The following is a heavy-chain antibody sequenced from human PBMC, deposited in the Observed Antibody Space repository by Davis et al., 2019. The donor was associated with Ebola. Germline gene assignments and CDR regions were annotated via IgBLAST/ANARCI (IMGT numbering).Heavy chain of an antibody. CDR2: LNGSGRKT. CDR3: AKGKTIPDYWGRLRLYAMDV. J-gene: IGHJ6*02. D-gene: IGHD2-2*02. Sequence: PGGSLRLSCAASGFIFTSYAMNWVRQAPGKGLEWVSGLNGSGRKTYYADSVKGRFTISRDNSKNTLYLQMRSRRADETAVYYCAKGKTIPDYWGRLRLYAMDVWGQGTTVTVSS. CDR1: GFIFTSYA. V-gene: IGHV3-23*01.